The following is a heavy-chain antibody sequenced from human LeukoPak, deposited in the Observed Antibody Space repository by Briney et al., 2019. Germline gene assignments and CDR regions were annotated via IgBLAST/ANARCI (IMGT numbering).Heavy chain of an antibody. Sequence: PSETLSLTCTVSGDSISSGVSYWGWIRQRPGKGLEWTAYIFYSGSTYYNPSLKSRVTISVDTSNNHFSLEVRSVTAADTAVYFCARLHYNYYYMDVWGKGTPVTVSS. CDR2: IFYSGST. CDR1: GDSISSGVSY. V-gene: IGHV4-31*03. D-gene: IGHD1-14*01. J-gene: IGHJ6*03. CDR3: ARLHYNYYYMDV.